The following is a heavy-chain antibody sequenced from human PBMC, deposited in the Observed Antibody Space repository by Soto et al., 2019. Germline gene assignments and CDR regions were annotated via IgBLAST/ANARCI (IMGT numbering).Heavy chain of an antibody. V-gene: IGHV4-59*01. CDR2: MYNTGST. D-gene: IGHD2-21*02. Sequence: SETLSLTCTVSGGSISGYYWSWIRQPPGKGLEWIGYMYNTGSTVYNPSFKSRVTLSVDTSKNQFSLKLNSVAAADTAVYYCARDLWGYCGTDCYPLDVWGQGTTVT. J-gene: IGHJ6*02. CDR1: GGSISGYY. CDR3: ARDLWGYCGTDCYPLDV.